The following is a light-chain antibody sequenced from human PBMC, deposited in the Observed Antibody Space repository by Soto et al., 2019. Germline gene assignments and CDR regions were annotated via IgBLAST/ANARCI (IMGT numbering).Light chain of an antibody. V-gene: IGLV1-51*01. CDR3: GSWDSSLSAYV. J-gene: IGLJ1*01. CDR2: DDD. CDR1: SSNIGGNS. Sequence: QSVLTQPPSVSAAPGQRVTISCSGSSSNIGGNSVSWYQRLPGTAPKLLIYDDDKRPSGIPDRFSGSKSGTSATLGITGLQTGDEADYYCGSWDSSLSAYVFGTGTKVTVL.